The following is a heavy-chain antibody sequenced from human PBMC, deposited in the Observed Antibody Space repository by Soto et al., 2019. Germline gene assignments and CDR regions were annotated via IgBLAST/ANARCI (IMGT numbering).Heavy chain of an antibody. CDR3: ARGYESGYTFGHDL. J-gene: IGHJ5*02. CDR2: IYSSGGN. V-gene: IGHV4-4*07. Sequence: SETLSLTXTVSGDSISSTYWSWVRQPAGRGLEWIGRIYSSGGNNYNPSLESRVTMSVDTSKNQFSLTLRSVTAADTAVYFCARGYESGYTFGHDLWGQGTLVTVSS. CDR1: GDSISSTY. D-gene: IGHD3-3*01.